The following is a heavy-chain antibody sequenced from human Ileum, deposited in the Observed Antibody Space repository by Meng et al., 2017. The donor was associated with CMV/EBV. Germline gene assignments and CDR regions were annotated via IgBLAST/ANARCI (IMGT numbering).Heavy chain of an antibody. V-gene: IGHV4-30-4*08. CDR1: GASISSGDYY. D-gene: IGHD6-13*01. CDR3: ARFRIAALGNLFDP. CDR2: IFFSGNT. J-gene: IGHJ5*02. Sequence: QVQLQESGPGLVKPSQTLPLSCTVSGASISSGDYYWSWIRQPPGKGLEWIGYIFFSGNTYYNPSLNNRVIIPIDTPRNQFSLKVDSVTAADTAVYYCARFRIAALGNLFDPWGHGTLVTVSS.